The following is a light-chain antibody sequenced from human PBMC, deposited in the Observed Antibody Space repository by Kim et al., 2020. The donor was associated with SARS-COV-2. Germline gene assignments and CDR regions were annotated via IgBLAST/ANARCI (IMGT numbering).Light chain of an antibody. CDR1: QSVSSN. V-gene: IGKV3-15*01. J-gene: IGKJ1*01. CDR3: QQSNNWPRT. Sequence: GAPGERATRSCRASQSVSSNLAWYQQKPGQAPRLLIYGASTRATGVPARFSGSGSGTEFTLTISSLQSEDFAVYYCQQSNNWPRTFGQGTKVDIK. CDR2: GAS.